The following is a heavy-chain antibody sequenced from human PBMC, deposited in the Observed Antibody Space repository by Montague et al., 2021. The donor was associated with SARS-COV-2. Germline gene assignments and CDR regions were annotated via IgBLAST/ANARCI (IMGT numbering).Heavy chain of an antibody. J-gene: IGHJ4*02. V-gene: IGHV4-59*08. Sequence: SETLSLTCTVSGGPISSFYWSWFRQPPGQGLEWIGYISDSGSTNNNPSLTSRATMSVDTSKNQYSLKVNSVTAADTAAYYCAGHYSATLPAVYWGQGTLVTRSS. CDR3: AGHYSATLPAVY. CDR2: ISDSGST. D-gene: IGHD2-15*01. CDR1: GGPISSFY.